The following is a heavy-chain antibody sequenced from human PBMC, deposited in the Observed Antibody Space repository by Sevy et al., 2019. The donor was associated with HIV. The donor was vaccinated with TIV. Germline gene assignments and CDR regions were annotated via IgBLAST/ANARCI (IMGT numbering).Heavy chain of an antibody. CDR1: GGSISSYY. CDR3: ARQQLTLLIDY. CDR2: IYYSGST. Sequence: SETLSLTCTVSGGSISSYYWSWIRQPPGKGLEWIGYIYYSGSTNYNPSLKSRVTISVDTSKNQFSLKLSSVTAADTAVYYCARQQLTLLIDYWGQGTLVTVSS. J-gene: IGHJ4*02. V-gene: IGHV4-59*01. D-gene: IGHD6-13*01.